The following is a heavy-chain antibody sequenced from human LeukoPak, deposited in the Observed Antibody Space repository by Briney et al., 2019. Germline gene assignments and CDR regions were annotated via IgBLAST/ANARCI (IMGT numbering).Heavy chain of an antibody. V-gene: IGHV3-53*01. J-gene: IGHJ4*02. Sequence: FYAESLKGRVTISRDNSNNTLFLHVGSLRAEDTAVYYCAIVILRSGNLETFDYWGQGTLVTVSS. CDR3: AIVILRSGNLETFDY. D-gene: IGHD1-14*01.